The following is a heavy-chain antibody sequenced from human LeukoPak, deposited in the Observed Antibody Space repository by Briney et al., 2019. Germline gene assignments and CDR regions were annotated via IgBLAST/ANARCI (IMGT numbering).Heavy chain of an antibody. D-gene: IGHD3-22*01. Sequence: PGGSLRLSCAASGFTFDDYAMHWVRQAPGKGLEWVSGISWNSGSIGYADSVKGRFTISRDNAKNSLYLQMNSLRAEDMALYYCAKDREYYDSSSLDYWGQGTLVTVPS. CDR3: AKDREYYDSSSLDY. CDR2: ISWNSGSI. V-gene: IGHV3-9*03. J-gene: IGHJ4*02. CDR1: GFTFDDYA.